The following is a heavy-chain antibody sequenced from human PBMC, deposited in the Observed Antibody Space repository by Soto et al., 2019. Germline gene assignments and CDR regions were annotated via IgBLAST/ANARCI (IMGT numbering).Heavy chain of an antibody. CDR3: AHRRNYDFWSS. CDR1: GFSFSPFGVG. D-gene: IGHD3-3*01. V-gene: IGHV2-5*02. Sequence: QITLKEFGLTLVKPTQPLTLTCTFSGFSFSPFGVGLGGIRQPPGKALEWLALIYWDGAERYSKSLESRLSITHDTSKNQVVLTLTNMDPADTATYYCAHRRNYDFWSSWGQGTLVTVSS. J-gene: IGHJ5*01. CDR2: IYWDGAE.